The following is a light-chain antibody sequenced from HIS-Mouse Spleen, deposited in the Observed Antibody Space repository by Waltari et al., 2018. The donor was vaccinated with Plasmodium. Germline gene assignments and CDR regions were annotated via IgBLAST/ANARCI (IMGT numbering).Light chain of an antibody. J-gene: IGLJ2*01. Sequence: QSALTQPASVSGSPGQSITISCTGTSSDVGGYHYVSWYQQHPGKAPKLMIYDVSNRPSGVSKRFSGSKSGNTASLTISGLQAEDEADYYCSSYTSSSTLYVVFGGGTKLTVL. CDR1: SSDVGGYHY. V-gene: IGLV2-14*03. CDR2: DVS. CDR3: SSYTSSSTLYVV.